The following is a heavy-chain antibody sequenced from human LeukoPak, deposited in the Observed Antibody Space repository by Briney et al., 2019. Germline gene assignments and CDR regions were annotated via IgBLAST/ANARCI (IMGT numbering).Heavy chain of an antibody. CDR1: GFTFSSYS. J-gene: IGHJ3*02. CDR2: ISSSSSTI. CDR3: ARKLYSDNSHDAFDI. V-gene: IGHV3-48*04. Sequence: GGSLRLSCAASGFTFSSYSMNWVRQAPGKGLEWVSYISSSSSTIYYADSVKGRFTISRDNAKNSLYLQMNSLRAEDTAVYYCARKLYSDNSHDAFDIWGQGTMVIVSS. D-gene: IGHD1-26*01.